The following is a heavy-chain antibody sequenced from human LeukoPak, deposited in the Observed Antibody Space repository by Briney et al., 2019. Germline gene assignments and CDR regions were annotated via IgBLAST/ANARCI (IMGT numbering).Heavy chain of an antibody. CDR2: IKQDGSKK. V-gene: IGHV3-7*04. CDR3: TRVGYIDEGIDY. D-gene: IGHD5-24*01. Sequence: GGSLRLSCAASGFTFSHYGMHWVRQAPGKGLEWVANIKQDGSKKSYVDSVKGRFTISRDNAKNSLYLQMNSLRAEDTAIYYCTRVGYIDEGIDYWGQGTLVTVSS. J-gene: IGHJ4*02. CDR1: GFTFSHYG.